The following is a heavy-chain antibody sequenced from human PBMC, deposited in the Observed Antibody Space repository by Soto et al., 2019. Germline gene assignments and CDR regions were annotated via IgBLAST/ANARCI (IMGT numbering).Heavy chain of an antibody. Sequence: ASLKVSCKTSGYTFTSYAMHCVRQAPGQRLEWMGWINAGNGNTKYSQKFQGRVTITRDTSASTAYMELSSLRSEDTAVYYCARGSGLTYFEYWGQGTLVTVSS. CDR1: GYTFTSYA. V-gene: IGHV1-3*01. CDR3: ARGSGLTYFEY. J-gene: IGHJ4*02. CDR2: INAGNGNT. D-gene: IGHD3-10*01.